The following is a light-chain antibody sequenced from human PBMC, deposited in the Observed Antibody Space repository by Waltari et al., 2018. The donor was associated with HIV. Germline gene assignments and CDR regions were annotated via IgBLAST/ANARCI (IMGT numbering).Light chain of an antibody. CDR1: NIGSKS. V-gene: IGLV3-21*04. CDR3: HVWDSRSVT. CDR2: EDS. J-gene: IGLJ2*01. Sequence: SYVLTQPPSVSVAPGKTARITCGGNNIGSKSVHWYQQRPGQAPVLVSYEDSDRPSGIPERFAGANSGNTATLTISRVEAGDEADYYCHVWDSRSVTVGGGTKLTVV.